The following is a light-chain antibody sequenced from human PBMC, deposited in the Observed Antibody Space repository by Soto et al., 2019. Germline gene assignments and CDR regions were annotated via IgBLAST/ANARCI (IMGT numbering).Light chain of an antibody. CDR1: QDIRSA. J-gene: IGKJ1*01. Sequence: MSPSVVSPAATVGHRLTIACRASQDIRSALGWYQQKPGKVPKLLIYAAFTLQSGVALRFSGSGSGSDFTRTTSIQRPGDFATYSCLLDYSYFWAFAQGTKV. CDR3: LLDYSYFWA. CDR2: AAF. V-gene: IGKV1-6*01.